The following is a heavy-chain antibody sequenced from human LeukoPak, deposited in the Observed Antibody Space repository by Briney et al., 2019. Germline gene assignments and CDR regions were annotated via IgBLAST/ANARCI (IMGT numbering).Heavy chain of an antibody. CDR1: GGSISSSSYY. CDR2: IYYSGST. V-gene: IGHV4-39*01. D-gene: IGHD1-26*01. J-gene: IGHJ4*02. Sequence: SETLSLTCTVSGGSISSSSYYWGWIRQPPGKGLEWIGSIYYSGSTYYNPSLKSRVTISVDTSKNQFSLKLSSVTAADTAVYYCARYSGGVDYWGQGTLVTVSS. CDR3: ARYSGGVDY.